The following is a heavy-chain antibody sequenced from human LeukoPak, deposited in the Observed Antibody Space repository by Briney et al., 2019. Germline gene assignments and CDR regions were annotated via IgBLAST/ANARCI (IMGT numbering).Heavy chain of an antibody. CDR3: AREAHNCSSTSCYSKGGIFDY. Sequence: SVKVSCKASGGTFSSYTISWVRQAPGQGLEWMGRIIPILGIANYAQKFQGRVTITADKSTSTAYMELSSLRSEDTAVYYCAREAHNCSSTSCYSKGGIFDYWGQGTLVTVSS. CDR2: IIPILGIA. J-gene: IGHJ4*02. V-gene: IGHV1-69*02. D-gene: IGHD2-2*01. CDR1: GGTFSSYT.